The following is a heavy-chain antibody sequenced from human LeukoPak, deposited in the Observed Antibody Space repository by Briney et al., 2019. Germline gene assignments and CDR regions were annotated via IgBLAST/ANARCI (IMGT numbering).Heavy chain of an antibody. CDR3: AKGQISMVRGVILDPDY. V-gene: IGHV3-23*01. CDR1: GFPSRTYA. Sequence: GGSLRLSCAASGFPSRTYAMSWVRQAPGKGLEWASGISGGGDSTYYADSVKGRFTISRDNSKNTLYLQMNSLRVEDTAVYYCAKGQISMVRGVILDPDYWGQGTLVTASS. D-gene: IGHD3-10*01. CDR2: ISGGGDST. J-gene: IGHJ4*02.